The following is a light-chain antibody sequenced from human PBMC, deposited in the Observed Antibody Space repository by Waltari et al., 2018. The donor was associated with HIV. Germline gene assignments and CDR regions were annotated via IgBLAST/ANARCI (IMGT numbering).Light chain of an antibody. V-gene: IGKV1-39*01. CDR3: QHSYSSPLT. CDR2: AAS. Sequence: DIQLTQSPSSLSASVGDRVTIACRASQTISTYLNWYQQKPGKAPKLLISAASSLQSGVPSRFSGSASGTDFTLTINSLQPEDYATYYCQHSYSSPLTFGPGTKVDIK. CDR1: QTISTY. J-gene: IGKJ3*01.